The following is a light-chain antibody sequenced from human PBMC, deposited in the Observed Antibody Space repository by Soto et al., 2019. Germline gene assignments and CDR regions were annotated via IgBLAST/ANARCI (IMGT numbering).Light chain of an antibody. CDR3: QQYNSYSPLT. CDR1: QSISSW. CDR2: MAS. J-gene: IGKJ4*01. Sequence: DIQMTQSPSTLSASVGDRVTITCRASQSISSWLAWYQQKPGKAPNLLIYMASSLEGGVPSRFSGSRSGTEFTLTISSLQPDDFATYYCQQYNSYSPLTFGGGTKVEIK. V-gene: IGKV1-5*03.